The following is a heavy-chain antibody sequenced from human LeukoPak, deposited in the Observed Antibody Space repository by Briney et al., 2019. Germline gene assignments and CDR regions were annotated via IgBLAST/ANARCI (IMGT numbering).Heavy chain of an antibody. Sequence: SETLSLTCAVYGGSFSGYYWSWIRQPPGKGLEWSGGINHSGSSNYNPSLKSRVTISVDTSKNQFSLKLSSVTAADTAVYYCARRRNYYDSSGYYPSGMDVWGQGTTVTVSS. D-gene: IGHD3-22*01. CDR1: GGSFSGYY. J-gene: IGHJ6*02. CDR2: INHSGSS. V-gene: IGHV4-34*01. CDR3: ARRRNYYDSSGYYPSGMDV.